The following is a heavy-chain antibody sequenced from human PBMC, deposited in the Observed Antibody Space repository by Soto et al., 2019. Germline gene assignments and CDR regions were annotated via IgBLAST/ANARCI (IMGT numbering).Heavy chain of an antibody. CDR3: ARLRIATDSYKWFDP. CDR2: IYVTGAV. J-gene: IGHJ5*02. Sequence: SETLSLTCSVSGAALNSGNYYWSWIRQVPGKGLEWIGHIYVTGAVDYNPSLRDRITISQDTSERQFSLNPRLVTAADTAVYYCARLRIATDSYKWFDPWGQGTLVTVAS. D-gene: IGHD2-21*01. V-gene: IGHV4-31*03. CDR1: GAALNSGNYY.